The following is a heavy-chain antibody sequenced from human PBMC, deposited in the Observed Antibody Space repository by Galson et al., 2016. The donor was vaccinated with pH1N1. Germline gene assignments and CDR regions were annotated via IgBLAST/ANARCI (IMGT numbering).Heavy chain of an antibody. CDR3: ARDVAPPGHYAMDV. J-gene: IGHJ6*02. CDR2: INPYSGDT. Sequence: SVKVSCKASGYTFTFTGYFIHWVRQAPGQGLEFEWMGRINPYSGDTDFAQNFQDRVTMTRDTSIGTAYMEVSRLTSDDTAIYYCARDVAPPGHYAMDVWGQGTTVTVSS. CDR1: GYTFTFTGYF. V-gene: IGHV1-2*06.